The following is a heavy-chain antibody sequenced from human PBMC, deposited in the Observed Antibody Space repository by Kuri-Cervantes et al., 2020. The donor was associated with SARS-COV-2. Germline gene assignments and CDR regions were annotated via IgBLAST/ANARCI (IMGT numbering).Heavy chain of an antibody. D-gene: IGHD2-21*02. V-gene: IGHV4-59*01. CDR1: GGSISSYY. CDR2: IYYSGST. CDR3: ARKVGGDYYFDY. Sequence: SETLSLTCTVSGGSISSYYWSWIRQPPGKGLEWIGYIYYSGSTNYNPSLKSRVTISVDTSKNQFSLKLSSVTAADTAVYYCARKVGGDYYFDYWGQGTLVTGYS. J-gene: IGHJ4*02.